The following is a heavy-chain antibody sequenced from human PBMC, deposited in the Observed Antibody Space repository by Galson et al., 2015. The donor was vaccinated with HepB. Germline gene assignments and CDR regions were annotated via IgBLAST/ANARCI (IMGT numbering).Heavy chain of an antibody. Sequence: SVKVSCKASGYTFTGYYMHWVRQAPGQGLEWMGRINPNSGGTNYAQKFQGRVTMTRDTSISTAYMELSRLRSDDTAVYYCAREPVATGTTSAFDIWGQGTMVTVSS. J-gene: IGHJ3*02. CDR1: GYTFTGYY. D-gene: IGHD1-1*01. CDR3: AREPVATGTTSAFDI. CDR2: INPNSGGT. V-gene: IGHV1-2*06.